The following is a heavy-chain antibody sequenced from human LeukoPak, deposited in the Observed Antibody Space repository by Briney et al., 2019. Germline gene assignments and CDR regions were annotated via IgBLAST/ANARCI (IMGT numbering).Heavy chain of an antibody. Sequence: ASVKVSCKASGYTFTGYYMHWVRQAPGQGLEWMGWINPNSGGTNYAQKFQGRVTMTRDTSISTAYMELSRLRSDDTAVYYCARAVDDYADQSIDYWGPGTLVTVSS. V-gene: IGHV1-2*02. J-gene: IGHJ4*02. CDR3: ARAVDDYADQSIDY. CDR1: GYTFTGYY. CDR2: INPNSGGT. D-gene: IGHD4-17*01.